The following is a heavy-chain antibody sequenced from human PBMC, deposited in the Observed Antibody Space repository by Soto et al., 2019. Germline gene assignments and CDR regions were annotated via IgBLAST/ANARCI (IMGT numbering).Heavy chain of an antibody. D-gene: IGHD6-6*01. CDR1: GFTFSSYS. CDR3: ARAREPEYSSSIFFDY. J-gene: IGHJ4*01. Sequence: PGGSLRLSCAASGFTFSSYSMSWVRQAPGKGLEWVSGFRTGADDGTTYYADSVKGRFTISRDISKNKIFLELNGLTVDDTAVYYCARAREPEYSSSIFFDYWGRGTVVTVSS. V-gene: IGHV3-23*01. CDR2: FRTGADDGTT.